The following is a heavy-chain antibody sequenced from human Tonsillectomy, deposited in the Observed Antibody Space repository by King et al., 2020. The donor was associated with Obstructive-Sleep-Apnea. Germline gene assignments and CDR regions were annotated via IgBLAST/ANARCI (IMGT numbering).Heavy chain of an antibody. V-gene: IGHV3-11*01. J-gene: IGHJ4*02. D-gene: IGHD3-10*01. CDR3: TRHKGMVRGLVDY. CDR2: ISSSGTTI. CDR1: GFTFSDYY. Sequence: VQLVESGGGLVKPGGSLRLSCAASGFTFSDYYMSWIRQAPGKGLEWVSYISSSGTTIYYADSVKGRFTISRDNAKKSLYLQMNSLRADDTAVFYCTRHKGMVRGLVDYWGQGTLVTVSS.